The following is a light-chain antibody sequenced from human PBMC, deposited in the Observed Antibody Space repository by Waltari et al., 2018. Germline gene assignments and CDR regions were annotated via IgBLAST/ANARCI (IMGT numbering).Light chain of an antibody. CDR2: DAS. CDR1: ESIGRY. V-gene: IGKV3-11*01. Sequence: EIVLTQSPATLSLSPGERATLSCRASESIGRYLAWYQQKPGQAPRLLIYDASNRAPGIPVRFTDSGSGTDFTLAISSLETEDVALYYCQHRSNWPAFGQGTRLEIK. J-gene: IGKJ5*01. CDR3: QHRSNWPA.